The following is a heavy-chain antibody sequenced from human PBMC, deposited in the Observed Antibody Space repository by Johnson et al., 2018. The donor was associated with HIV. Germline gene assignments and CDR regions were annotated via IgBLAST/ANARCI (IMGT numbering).Heavy chain of an antibody. CDR1: GFTFSSYA. J-gene: IGHJ3*02. D-gene: IGHD5-18*01. V-gene: IGHV3-30-3*01. CDR2: ISYDGSNK. Sequence: QVQLVESGGGVVQPGRSLRLSCAASGFTFSSYAMHWVRQAPGKGLEWVAVISYDGSNKYYADSVQGRFTISRANSKNTQNLQMNSLRAEDTAVYYCASSEGARYSYGYPDSQGDAFDIWGQGTMVTVSS. CDR3: ASSEGARYSYGYPDSQGDAFDI.